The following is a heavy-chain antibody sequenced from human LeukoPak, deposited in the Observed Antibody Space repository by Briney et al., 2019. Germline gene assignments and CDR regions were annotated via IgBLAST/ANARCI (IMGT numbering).Heavy chain of an antibody. CDR2: MNPNSGNT. V-gene: IGHV1-8*01. CDR3: ARGRNRGGGNWFDP. J-gene: IGHJ5*02. CDR1: GYTFTSYD. D-gene: IGHD3-16*01. Sequence: GASVTVSCKASGYTFTSYDINWVRQATGQGLEWMGWMNPNSGNTGYAQKFQGRVTMTRNTSISTAYMELSSLRSEDTAVYYCARGRNRGGGNWFDPWGQGTLVTVSS.